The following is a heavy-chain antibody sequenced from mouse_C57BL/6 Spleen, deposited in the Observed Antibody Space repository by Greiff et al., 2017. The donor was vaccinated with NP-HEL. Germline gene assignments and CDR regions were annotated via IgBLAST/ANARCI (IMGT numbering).Heavy chain of an antibody. CDR3: ARQGLLLRFLYAMDY. CDR1: GFTFSDYY. D-gene: IGHD1-1*01. V-gene: IGHV5-12*01. CDR2: ISNGGGST. J-gene: IGHJ4*01. Sequence: EVMLVESGGGLVQPGGSLKLSCAASGFTFSDYYMYWVRQTPEKRLEWVAYISNGGGSTHYPDTVKGRFTISRDNAKNTMSLQMSRLKSEDTAMYYCARQGLLLRFLYAMDYWGQGTSVTVSS.